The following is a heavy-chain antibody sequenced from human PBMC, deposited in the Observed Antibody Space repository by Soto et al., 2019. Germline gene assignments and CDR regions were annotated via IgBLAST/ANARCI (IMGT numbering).Heavy chain of an antibody. V-gene: IGHV1-46*01. CDR3: ARDGSNYDSSGHFDY. CDR2: INPSGGST. Sequence: ASVKVSCKASGYTFTSYYMHWVRQAPGQGLEWMGIINPSGGSTSYAQKFQGRVTMTRGTSTSTVYMELSSLRSEDTAVYYCARDGSNYDSSGHFDYWGQGTLVTVSS. J-gene: IGHJ4*02. D-gene: IGHD3-22*01. CDR1: GYTFTSYY.